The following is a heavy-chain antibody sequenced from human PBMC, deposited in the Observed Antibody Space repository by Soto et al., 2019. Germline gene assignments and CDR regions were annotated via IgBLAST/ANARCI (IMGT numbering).Heavy chain of an antibody. CDR2: IIPIFGTE. J-gene: IGHJ6*02. CDR3: ATSIGTYCSGGSCYSNDYYYGMDV. CDR1: GGTFSSYA. D-gene: IGHD2-15*01. V-gene: IGHV1-69*13. Sequence: SVKVSCEASGGTFSSYAISWVRQAPGQGLEWMGGIIPIFGTENYAQKVQGRVTITADESTSTAYMELSSLRSEDTAVYYCATSIGTYCSGGSCYSNDYYYGMDVWGQGTTVTVSS.